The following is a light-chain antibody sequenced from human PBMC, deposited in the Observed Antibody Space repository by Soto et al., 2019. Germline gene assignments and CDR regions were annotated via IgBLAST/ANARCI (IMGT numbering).Light chain of an antibody. V-gene: IGLV4-60*02. CDR3: ETWDSNTRV. J-gene: IGLJ2*01. CDR2: LEGSGSY. Sequence: QSVLTQSSSASASLGSSVKLTCTLSSGHSSYIIAWHQQQPGKAPRYLMKLEGSGSYXXXXXXPXRFSGSSSGADRYLTISNLQFEXEANYYCETWDSNTRVFGGGTKLTVL. CDR1: SGHSSYI.